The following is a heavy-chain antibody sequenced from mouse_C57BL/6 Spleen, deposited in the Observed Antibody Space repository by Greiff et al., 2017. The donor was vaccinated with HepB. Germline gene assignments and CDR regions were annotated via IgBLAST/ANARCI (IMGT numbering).Heavy chain of an antibody. Sequence: VQLQQPGAELVRPGTSVKLSCKASGYTFTSYWMHWVKQRPGQGLEWIGVIDPSDSYTNYNQKFKGKATLTVDTSSSTAYMQLSSLTSEDSAVYYCARTHYSNFYYYAMDYWGQGTSVTVSS. V-gene: IGHV1-59*01. CDR3: ARTHYSNFYYYAMDY. J-gene: IGHJ4*01. D-gene: IGHD2-5*01. CDR2: IDPSDSYT. CDR1: GYTFTSYW.